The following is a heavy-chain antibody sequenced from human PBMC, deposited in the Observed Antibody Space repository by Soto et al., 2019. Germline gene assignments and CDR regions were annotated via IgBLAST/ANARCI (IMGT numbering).Heavy chain of an antibody. CDR3: ARRRDPYRPNWFDP. Sequence: PSETLSLTCAVYGGSFSGYYWSWIRQPPGKGLEWIGEINHSGSTNYNPSLKSRVTISVDTSKNQFSLKLSSVTAADTAVYYCARRRDPYRPNWFDPWGQGTLVTVSS. V-gene: IGHV4-34*01. CDR1: GGSFSGYY. J-gene: IGHJ5*02. CDR2: INHSGST. D-gene: IGHD3-16*02.